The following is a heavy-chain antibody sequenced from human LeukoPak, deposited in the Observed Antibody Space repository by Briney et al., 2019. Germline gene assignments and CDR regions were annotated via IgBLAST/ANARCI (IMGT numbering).Heavy chain of an antibody. CDR2: INHSGST. CDR1: GGSFSGYY. Sequence: PSETLSLTCAVYGGSFSGYYWSWIRQPPGKGLEWIGEINHSGSTNYNPSLKSLVTISVDTSKNQFSLKLSSVTAADTAVYYCARGAEVLRYFDWLFPPHLECAFDIWGQGTMVTVSS. V-gene: IGHV4-34*01. D-gene: IGHD3-9*01. J-gene: IGHJ3*02. CDR3: ARGAEVLRYFDWLFPPHLECAFDI.